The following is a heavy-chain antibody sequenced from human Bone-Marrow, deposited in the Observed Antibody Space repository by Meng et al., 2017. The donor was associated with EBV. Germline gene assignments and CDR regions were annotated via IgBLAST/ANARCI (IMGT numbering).Heavy chain of an antibody. CDR1: GFTFSDYY. V-gene: IGHV3-11*01. Sequence: VEVVEAGGVLVQPGGSLILSCAASGFTFSDYYMSWIRQAPGKGLEWVSYISSSGSTIYYADSVKGRFTISRDNAKNSLYLQMNSLRAEDTAVYYCATTDPLRFDYWGQGTLVTVSS. CDR3: ATTDPLRFDY. CDR2: ISSSGSTI. J-gene: IGHJ4*02.